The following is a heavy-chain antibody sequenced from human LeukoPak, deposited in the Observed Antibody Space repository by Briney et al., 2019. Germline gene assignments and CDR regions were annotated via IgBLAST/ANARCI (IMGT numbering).Heavy chain of an antibody. CDR3: AKVSTYYYDSSGYYGFDY. D-gene: IGHD3-22*01. CDR1: GFTFSSYA. V-gene: IGHV3-23*01. CDR2: ISGSGGST. J-gene: IGHJ4*02. Sequence: GGSLRLSCAASGFTFSSYAMSWVRQAPGKGLEWVSAISGSGGSTYYADSVKGRFTISRDNFKNTLYLQMNSLRAEDTAVYYCAKVSTYYYDSSGYYGFDYWGQGTLVTVSS.